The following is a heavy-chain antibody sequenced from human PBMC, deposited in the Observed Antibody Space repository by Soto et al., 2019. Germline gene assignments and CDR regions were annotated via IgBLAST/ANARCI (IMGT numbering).Heavy chain of an antibody. J-gene: IGHJ4*02. CDR1: GGSIISDY. CDR2: IYISENT. D-gene: IGHD6-13*01. V-gene: IGHV4-4*07. CDR3: ARGVGRSSWTSFDS. Sequence: SETLSLTCTVSGGSIISDYWIWIRQPAGKGLEWIGRIYISENTHYNPSLRSRVSMSLDTSKNQLSLNLSSVTAADTAVYYCARGVGRSSWTSFDSWGQGTLVTVSS.